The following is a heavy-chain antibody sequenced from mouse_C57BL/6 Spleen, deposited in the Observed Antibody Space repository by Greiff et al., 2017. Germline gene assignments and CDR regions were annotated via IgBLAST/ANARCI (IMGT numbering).Heavy chain of an antibody. CDR3: ARSGYYDYYYAMDY. CDR1: GFTFSDYG. J-gene: IGHJ4*01. V-gene: IGHV5-17*01. D-gene: IGHD2-4*01. Sequence: EVKVVESGGGLVKPGGSLKLSCAASGFTFSDYGMHWVRPAPEKGLEWVAYISSGSSTLYYADTVKGRFTISRDNAKNSLFLQMTSLRSEDTAMYYCARSGYYDYYYAMDYWGQGTSVTVSS. CDR2: ISSGSSTL.